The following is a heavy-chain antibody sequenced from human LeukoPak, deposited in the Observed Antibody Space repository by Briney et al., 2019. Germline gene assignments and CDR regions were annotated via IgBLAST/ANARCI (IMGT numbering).Heavy chain of an antibody. CDR3: AREGTYFDWLLNYYYYYMDV. D-gene: IGHD3-9*01. J-gene: IGHJ6*03. V-gene: IGHV3-21*01. CDR2: ISSSSSYI. Sequence: GGSLRLSCAASGFTFSSYSMNWVRQAPGKGLEWVSSISSSSSYIYYADSVKGRFTISRDNAKNSLYLQMNSLRAEDTAVYYCAREGTYFDWLLNYYYYYMDVWGKGTTVTVSS. CDR1: GFTFSSYS.